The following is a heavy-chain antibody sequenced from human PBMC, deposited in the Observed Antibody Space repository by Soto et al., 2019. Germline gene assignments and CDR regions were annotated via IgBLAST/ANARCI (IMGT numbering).Heavy chain of an antibody. CDR2: ISSGGNII. D-gene: IGHD6-13*01. CDR1: GFSFSHYE. J-gene: IGHJ4*02. V-gene: IGHV3-48*03. CDR3: ARDRAAGGY. Sequence: EVQLVESGGGLVQPGGSPRLSCAASGFSFSHYEMNWVRQAPGKGLEWVAYISSGGNIIHYADSVRGRFTVSRDNARNSLFLQMNILRVEDTALYYCARDRAAGGYWGQGTLVTVSS.